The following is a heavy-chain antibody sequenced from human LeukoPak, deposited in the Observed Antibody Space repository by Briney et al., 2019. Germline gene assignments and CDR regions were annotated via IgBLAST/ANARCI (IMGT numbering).Heavy chain of an antibody. J-gene: IGHJ4*02. V-gene: IGHV3-7*03. CDR1: GFTFSNHW. CDR2: IKEDASET. CDR3: ARVDKKYEDSGYRSFDY. D-gene: IGHD3-22*01. Sequence: PGASLKLPCAASGFTFSNHWMSWVRQAPGQGLEWVGNIKEDASETRYVESVKGRFTVSRDKAKNSLYLQMNRLGDDDTAVDYCARVDKKYEDSGYRSFDYWGQGTLVTVSS.